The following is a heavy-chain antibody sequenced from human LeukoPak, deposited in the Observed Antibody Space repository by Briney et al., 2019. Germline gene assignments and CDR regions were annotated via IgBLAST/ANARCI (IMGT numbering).Heavy chain of an antibody. CDR2: INHSGST. CDR1: GGSFSGYY. D-gene: IGHD6-6*01. V-gene: IGHV4-34*01. CDR3: ARDPPSAYTSPWFYFDY. J-gene: IGHJ4*02. Sequence: SETLSLTCAAYGGSFSGYYWSWIRQPPGKGLEWIGEINHSGSTNYNPSLKSRVTISVDTSKNQFSLKLSSVTAADTAVYYCARDPPSAYTSPWFYFDYWGQGTLVTVSS.